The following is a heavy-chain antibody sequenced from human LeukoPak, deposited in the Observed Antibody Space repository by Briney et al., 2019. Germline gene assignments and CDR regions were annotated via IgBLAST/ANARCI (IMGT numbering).Heavy chain of an antibody. J-gene: IGHJ4*02. D-gene: IGHD3-9*01. CDR1: GGSINSYY. CDR3: ARDDYDILTGYRY. V-gene: IGHV4-4*07. Sequence: SETLSLTCTVSGGSINSYYWSWIRQPAGKGLEWIGRIYSSGYTNYNPSLKSRVTMSVDTSKNQFSLKLSSVTAADTAVYYCARDDYDILTGYRYWGQGTLVTVSS. CDR2: IYSSGYT.